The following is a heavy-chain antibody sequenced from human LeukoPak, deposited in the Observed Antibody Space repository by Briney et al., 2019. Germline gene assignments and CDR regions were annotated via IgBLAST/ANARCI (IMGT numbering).Heavy chain of an antibody. D-gene: IGHD6-19*01. CDR1: GGSISSYY. CDR2: IYYSGST. CDR3: ARVSSLRPYYFDY. Sequence: SETLSLTCTVSGGSISSYYWSWIRQPPGKGLEWIGYIYYSGSTYYNPSLKSRVTISVDTSKNQFSLRLSSVTAADTAVYYCARVSSLRPYYFDYWGQGTLVTVSS. V-gene: IGHV4-30-4*01. J-gene: IGHJ4*02.